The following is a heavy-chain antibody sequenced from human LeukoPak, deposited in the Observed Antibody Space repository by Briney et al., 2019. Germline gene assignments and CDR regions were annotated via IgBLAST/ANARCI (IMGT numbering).Heavy chain of an antibody. D-gene: IGHD3-10*01. Sequence: PGGSLRLSCASSGFTLSNYSMNWVRQAPGKGLEWVSSITGSSDFIYYADYLKGRLTISRDNAKSSLYLQMNSLRAEDTGVYYCARDFAGGYYRDAFDMWGQGTMVTVSS. J-gene: IGHJ3*02. CDR3: ARDFAGGYYRDAFDM. V-gene: IGHV3-21*01. CDR2: ITGSSDFI. CDR1: GFTLSNYS.